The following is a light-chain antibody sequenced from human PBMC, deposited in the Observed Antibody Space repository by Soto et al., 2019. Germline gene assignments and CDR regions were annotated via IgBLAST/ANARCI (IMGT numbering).Light chain of an antibody. J-gene: IGLJ3*02. CDR2: EVN. Sequence: QSALTQPPSASGSPGQSVAISCTGTSSDVGGYNYVSWYQQHPGKAPKLMIYEVNKRPSGVPDRFSGSKSGNTASLTILGLQAEDEADYYCRAYSVTNTLGVFGGGTKLTVL. CDR3: RAYSVTNTLGV. CDR1: SSDVGGYNY. V-gene: IGLV2-8*01.